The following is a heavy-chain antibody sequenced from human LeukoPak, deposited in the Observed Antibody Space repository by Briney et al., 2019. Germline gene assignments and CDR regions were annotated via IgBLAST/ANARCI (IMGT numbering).Heavy chain of an antibody. Sequence: PSETLSLTCTVSGGSISNYYWSWIRQSPEKGLEWIGYIHDSGSTNYNPSLKSRFTISVDTSKNQFSLKLSSVTAAATAVYYCARLDAAAGRSLQFFYWGQRTLATVYS. V-gene: IGHV4-59*08. J-gene: IGHJ1*01. D-gene: IGHD5-24*01. CDR1: GGSISNYY. CDR2: IHDSGST. CDR3: ARLDAAAGRSLQFFY.